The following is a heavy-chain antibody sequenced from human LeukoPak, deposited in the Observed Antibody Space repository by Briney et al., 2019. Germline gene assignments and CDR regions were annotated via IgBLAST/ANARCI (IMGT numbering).Heavy chain of an antibody. CDR3: GRDRTAPGLYFDL. V-gene: IGHV3-7*01. CDR1: GFTFSDYW. Sequence: PGGSLRLSCGVSGFTFSDYWMNWVRQAPGKGLEWVASIKQDGSEKSYVDSVKGRFTISRDNAKDSLYLQMSSLRAEDTAVYYCGRDRTAPGLYFDLWGQGTLVTVSS. CDR2: IKQDGSEK. J-gene: IGHJ4*01. D-gene: IGHD6-13*01.